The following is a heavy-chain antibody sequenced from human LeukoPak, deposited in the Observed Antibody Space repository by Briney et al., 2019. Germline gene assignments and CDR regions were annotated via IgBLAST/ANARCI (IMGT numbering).Heavy chain of an antibody. CDR1: GGSISSSSYH. Sequence: SETLSLTCTVSGGSISSSSYHWVWIRQPPGKGLEWIGTIYYSGTRYHNPSLKSRVTISVDTSKNQFSLKLTSVTAADTAVYYCASTNEYGSGSYSIDDWGQGTLVTVSS. D-gene: IGHD3-10*01. V-gene: IGHV4-39*01. J-gene: IGHJ4*02. CDR3: ASTNEYGSGSYSIDD. CDR2: IYYSGTR.